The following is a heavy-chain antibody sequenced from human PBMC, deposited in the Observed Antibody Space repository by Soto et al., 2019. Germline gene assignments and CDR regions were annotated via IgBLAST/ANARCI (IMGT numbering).Heavy chain of an antibody. D-gene: IGHD6-13*01. Sequence: SETRCLTCDVSGGSISENHWSGIRQAPGKGLEWVGYVHFSGSTTYNPSLAPRLNISFDMSKSQVYLQLTSVTAADTAVYYCARFGAAAAHDDNWGRGVLVTVSS. V-gene: IGHV4-59*01. CDR2: VHFSGST. J-gene: IGHJ4*01. CDR3: ARFGAAAAHDDN. CDR1: GGSISENH.